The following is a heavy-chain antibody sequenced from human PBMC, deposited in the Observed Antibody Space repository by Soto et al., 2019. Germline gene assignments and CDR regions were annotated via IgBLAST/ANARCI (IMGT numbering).Heavy chain of an antibody. J-gene: IGHJ4*02. CDR1: GFTFSSYA. CDR3: AIRKGCSGGSCYFDY. CDR2: ISGSGGST. Sequence: EVQLLESGGGLVQPGGSLRLSCAASGFTFSSYAMSWVRQAPGKWLEWVSAISGSGGSTYYADSVKVRFTISRDNSKNTLYLQMNSLRAEDTAVYYCAIRKGCSGGSCYFDYWGQGTLVTVSS. D-gene: IGHD2-15*01. V-gene: IGHV3-23*01.